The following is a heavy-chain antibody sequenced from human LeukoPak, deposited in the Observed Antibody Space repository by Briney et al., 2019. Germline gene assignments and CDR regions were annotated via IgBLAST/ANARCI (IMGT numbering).Heavy chain of an antibody. CDR2: VYHTGTS. V-gene: IGHV4-59*01. D-gene: IGHD5-18*01. Sequence: PSETLSLTCTVSGDSITGYYRTWVRQPPGKGLEWIGYVYHTGTSNYNPSVRSRITMSVDTSKNQYSMNLTSMTAADTAVYYCARALDTWSALDYWGLGTLVSVSS. CDR3: ARALDTWSALDY. CDR1: GDSITGYY. J-gene: IGHJ4*02.